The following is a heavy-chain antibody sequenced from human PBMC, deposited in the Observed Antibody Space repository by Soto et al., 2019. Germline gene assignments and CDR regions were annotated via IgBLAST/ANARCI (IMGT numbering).Heavy chain of an antibody. CDR3: AGDRSGSYLGWFDP. J-gene: IGHJ5*02. CDR1: GGSIISSGYS. CDR2: IYDSGRT. V-gene: IGHV4-39*02. Sequence: PSETLSLTCTVSGGSIISSGYSWGWIRQPPGKGLEWIGHIYDSGRTYYNPSLKSRVTISVDTSKNQFSLKLSSVTAADTAVYYCAGDRSGSYLGWFDPWGQGTLVTVSS. D-gene: IGHD3-10*01.